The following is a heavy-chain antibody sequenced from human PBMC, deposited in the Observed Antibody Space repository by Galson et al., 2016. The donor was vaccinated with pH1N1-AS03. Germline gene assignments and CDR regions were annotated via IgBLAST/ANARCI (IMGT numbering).Heavy chain of an antibody. V-gene: IGHV3-9*01. D-gene: IGHD6-13*01. CDR2: IRWDGAT. CDR1: GFTFDYYA. CDR3: VRDMGTTTAASGF. J-gene: IGHJ4*02. Sequence: SLRLSCAATGFTFDYYAMHWIRQRPGKGLEWVSGIRWDGATGYADSVQGRFTISRDQAKTSLYLQMTSLKIEDTALYYWVRDMGTTTAASGFWGQGILVTVSS.